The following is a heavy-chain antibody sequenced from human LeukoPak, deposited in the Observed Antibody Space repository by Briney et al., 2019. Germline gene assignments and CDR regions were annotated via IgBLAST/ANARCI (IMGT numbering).Heavy chain of an antibody. CDR1: GYTFTNSY. J-gene: IGHJ4*02. V-gene: IGHV1-46*01. CDR3: ARDAYNYYYSDY. Sequence: RASVKVSCTASGYTFTNSYMHWVRQAPGQGLEWMGLINPSGGTTTYAQKFQGRVTMARDTSTSTVYMELSSLRSEDTAVYYCARDAYNYYYSDYWGQGTLVTVSS. D-gene: IGHD5-24*01. CDR2: INPSGGTT.